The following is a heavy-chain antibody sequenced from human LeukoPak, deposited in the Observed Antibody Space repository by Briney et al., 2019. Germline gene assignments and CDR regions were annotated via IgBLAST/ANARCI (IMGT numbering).Heavy chain of an antibody. D-gene: IGHD3-16*01. CDR3: ARGRGWVDH. V-gene: IGHV3-23*01. Sequence: PGGSLRLSCAASGLTFSSYAMSWVRQAPGKGLEWVSAISGSGGSTYYADSVKGRFTISRDDARNSVSLQLTRLRADDTALYYCARGRGWVDHWGQGTLVTVSS. CDR2: ISGSGGST. CDR1: GLTFSSYA. J-gene: IGHJ4*02.